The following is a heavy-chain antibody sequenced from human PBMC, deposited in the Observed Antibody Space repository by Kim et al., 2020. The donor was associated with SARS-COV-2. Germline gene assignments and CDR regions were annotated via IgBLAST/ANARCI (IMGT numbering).Heavy chain of an antibody. V-gene: IGHV1-69*13. J-gene: IGHJ4*02. CDR1: GGTFSSYA. CDR3: ARSSYYGSGKELDY. D-gene: IGHD3-10*01. Sequence: SVKVSCKASGGTFSSYAISWVRQAPGQGLEWMGGIIPIFGTANYAQKFQGRVTITADESTSTAYMELSSLRSEDTAMYYCARSSYYGSGKELDYWGQGTLVTVSS. CDR2: IIPIFGTA.